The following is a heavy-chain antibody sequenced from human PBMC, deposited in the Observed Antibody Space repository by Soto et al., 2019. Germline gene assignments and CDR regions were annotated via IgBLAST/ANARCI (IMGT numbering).Heavy chain of an antibody. V-gene: IGHV1-69*12. CDR3: ARGAQWDLGFDY. D-gene: IGHD1-26*01. Sequence: VQMVPSGAELKKPGSSVKVSCKASGGTFSSYAISWVRQAPGQGLEWMGGIIPIFGTANYAQKFQGRVTIPADESTSTSYMELSSLISEETAVYYGARGAQWDLGFDYWGQGTLVTVSS. J-gene: IGHJ4*02. CDR1: GGTFSSYA. CDR2: IIPIFGTA.